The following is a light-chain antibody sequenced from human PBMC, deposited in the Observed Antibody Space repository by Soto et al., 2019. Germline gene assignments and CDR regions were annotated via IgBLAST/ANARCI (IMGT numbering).Light chain of an antibody. CDR3: SSYTTIKTVV. CDR1: SSDIAPYKY. J-gene: IGLJ2*01. V-gene: IGLV2-14*01. Sequence: QSALTQPASVSGSPGQLITISCTGTSSDIAPYKYVSWFQHHPGKAPKLIIFEVSNRPSGISDRFSGFKSANTAYLTISGVQPEDEADYHCSSYTTIKTVVFGGGTKLTVL. CDR2: EVS.